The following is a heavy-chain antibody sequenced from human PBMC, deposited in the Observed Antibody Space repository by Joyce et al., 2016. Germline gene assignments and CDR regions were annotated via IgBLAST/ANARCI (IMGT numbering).Heavy chain of an antibody. CDR3: TRDNWGSSEH. Sequence: EVQLVESGGGLVQPGGSLRLSCVASGFTFSSYWVQWVRQAPGKGPVCVSRIGSDGSYTTYGDSVKGRFTTSRDNAKNTLYLEMNSLRVDDTAIYYCTRDNWGSSEHWGQGAQVTVSS. CDR1: GFTFSSYW. D-gene: IGHD7-27*01. CDR2: IGSDGSYT. V-gene: IGHV3-74*01. J-gene: IGHJ1*01.